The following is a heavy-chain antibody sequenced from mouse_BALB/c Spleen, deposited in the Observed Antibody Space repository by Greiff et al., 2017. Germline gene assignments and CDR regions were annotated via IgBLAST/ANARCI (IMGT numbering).Heavy chain of an antibody. CDR2: IYPSDSYT. CDR1: GYTFTSYW. Sequence: VQLVESGAELVRPGASVKLSCKASGYTFTSYWINWVKQRPGQGLEWIGNIYPSDSYTNYNQKFKDKATLTVDKSSSTAYMQLSSPTSEDSAVYYCTKGGYYDFDYWGQGTTLTVSS. D-gene: IGHD2-3*01. J-gene: IGHJ2*01. CDR3: TKGGYYDFDY. V-gene: IGHV1-69*02.